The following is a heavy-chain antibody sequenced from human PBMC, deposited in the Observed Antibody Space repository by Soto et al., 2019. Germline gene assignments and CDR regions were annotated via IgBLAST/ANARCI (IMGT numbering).Heavy chain of an antibody. V-gene: IGHV4-59*08. Sequence: SETLSLTCTVSGGSISSYYWSWIRQPPGKGLEWIGYIYYSGSTNYNPSLKSRVTISVDTSKNQFSLKLSSVTAADTAVYYCARHRNLRYDYIPHYFDYWGQGTLVTVS. CDR3: ARHRNLRYDYIPHYFDY. CDR1: GGSISSYY. J-gene: IGHJ4*02. D-gene: IGHD3-16*01. CDR2: IYYSGST.